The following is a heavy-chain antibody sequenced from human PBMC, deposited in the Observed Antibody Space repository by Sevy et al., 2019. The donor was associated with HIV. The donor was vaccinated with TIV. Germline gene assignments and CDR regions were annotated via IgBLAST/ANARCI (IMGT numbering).Heavy chain of an antibody. V-gene: IGHV3-33*01. CDR2: IWDDGSNK. D-gene: IGHD6-19*01. Sequence: GGSLRLSCAAFGFAYSGYGMHWVRQAPGKGLEWVAVIWDDGSNKEYADSVKGRFTISRDNSKTTLYLQRNSRRAEDTAVYYCARESIAVAGIGYCFDSWGQGTLVTVSS. J-gene: IGHJ4*02. CDR1: GFAYSGYG. CDR3: ARESIAVAGIGYCFDS.